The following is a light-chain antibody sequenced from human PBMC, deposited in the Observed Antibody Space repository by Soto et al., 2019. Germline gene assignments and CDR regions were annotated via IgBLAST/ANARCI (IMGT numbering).Light chain of an antibody. V-gene: IGLV2-14*01. CDR3: SSYYSSSNPHVV. CDR2: DVS. CDR1: SSDVGGYNY. J-gene: IGLJ2*01. Sequence: QSVLTQPASVSGSPGQSITISCTGTSSDVGGYNYVSWYQQHPGKAPKLMIYDVSNRPSGVSNRFSGSKSGNTASLTISGLQAEDEADYYCSSYYSSSNPHVVFGGGTKLTVL.